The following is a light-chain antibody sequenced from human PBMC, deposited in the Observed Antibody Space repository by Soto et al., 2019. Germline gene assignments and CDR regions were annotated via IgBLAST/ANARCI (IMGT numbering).Light chain of an antibody. V-gene: IGLV2-14*01. Sequence: QSVLTQPASVSGSPGQSITISCTGTSSDVGNYKYVSWYQQHPGKAPKLIIYEVSNRPSGVSDRFSGSKSGNTASLTISGLQAEDETDYYCLSYTSSGTYVFGTGTKVPS. CDR1: SSDVGNYKY. J-gene: IGLJ1*01. CDR3: LSYTSSGTYV. CDR2: EVS.